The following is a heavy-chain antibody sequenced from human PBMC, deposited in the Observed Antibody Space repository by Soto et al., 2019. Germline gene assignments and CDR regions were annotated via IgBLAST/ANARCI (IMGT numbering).Heavy chain of an antibody. D-gene: IGHD4-17*01. CDR3: ARVPYGGVTNWYFYL. V-gene: IGHV1-69*01. CDR2: IIPIFGTA. Sequence: QVQLVQSGAEVKKPGSSVKVSCKASGGTFSSYAIRWVRQAPGQGLEWMGGIIPIFGTANYAQKFQGRVTITADESASTAYMELSSLRAEDTAVYYCARVPYGGVTNWYFYLWGRGTLVTVSS. J-gene: IGHJ2*01. CDR1: GGTFSSYA.